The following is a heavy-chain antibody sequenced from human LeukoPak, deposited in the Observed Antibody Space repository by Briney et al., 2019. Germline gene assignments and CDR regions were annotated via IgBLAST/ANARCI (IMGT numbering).Heavy chain of an antibody. Sequence: GRSLLLSCAASGFTFSSYGMSWVRQAPGKGLEWVSAISGSGGSTYYADSVKGRFTISRDNSKNTLYLQMNSLRAEDTAVYYYARAEPSEWYNFWSAQPYYFDYWGQGTLVTVSS. CDR3: ARAEPSEWYNFWSAQPYYFDY. D-gene: IGHD3-3*01. J-gene: IGHJ4*02. CDR1: GFTFSSYG. V-gene: IGHV3-23*01. CDR2: ISGSGGST.